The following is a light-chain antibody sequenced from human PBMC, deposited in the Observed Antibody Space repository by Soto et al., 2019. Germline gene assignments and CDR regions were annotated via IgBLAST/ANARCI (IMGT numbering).Light chain of an antibody. CDR2: GVS. Sequence: EIVLTQSPGTLSLSPVERATLSCRASQSVTNNQLAWFRQKPGQAPRLLIWGVSNRATGIPDRFSGSGSGTEFTLTIGSLQSEDSAVYYCQQYQNLWTFGQGTKVDI. CDR1: QSVTNNQ. CDR3: QQYQNLWT. J-gene: IGKJ1*01. V-gene: IGKV3-20*01.